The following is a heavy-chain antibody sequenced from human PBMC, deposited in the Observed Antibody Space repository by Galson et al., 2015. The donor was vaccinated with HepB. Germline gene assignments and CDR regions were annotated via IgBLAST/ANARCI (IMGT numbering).Heavy chain of an antibody. CDR2: ISHDGSNT. CDR3: ARGTVNFASAAEY. Sequence: SLRLSCAASGLTFIKHAIHWVRQAPGKGLEWVTVISHDGSNTYYAESVKGRLTISRDDSKNTVYLQMDSLRADDTAVYYCARGTVNFASAAEYWGQGTLVTVSS. V-gene: IGHV3-30-3*01. CDR1: GLTFIKHA. D-gene: IGHD1-1*01. J-gene: IGHJ4*02.